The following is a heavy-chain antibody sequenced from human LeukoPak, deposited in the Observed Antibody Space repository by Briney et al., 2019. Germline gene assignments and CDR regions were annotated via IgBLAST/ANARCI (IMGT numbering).Heavy chain of an antibody. D-gene: IGHD4-23*01. V-gene: IGHV3-23*01. CDR2: VSDSGTT. CDR3: AKRSDYGGNRNYLDY. Sequence: GESLTLSCAVSGFTFSTYVMSWLLQAPPKGRLGVSAVSDSGTTYYADSVKGRFTISRDNSKNTLYLQMNNLRAEDTAVYYCAKRSDYGGNRNYLDYWGQGTPVTVSS. J-gene: IGHJ4*02. CDR1: GFTFSTYV.